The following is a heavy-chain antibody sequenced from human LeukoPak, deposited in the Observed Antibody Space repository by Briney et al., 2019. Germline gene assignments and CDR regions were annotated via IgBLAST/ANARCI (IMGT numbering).Heavy chain of an antibody. CDR3: ARLHGTRQLWLPFDL. D-gene: IGHD5-18*01. CDR2: IAYDGRSA. Sequence: PGRSLRLSCAASGFTFSDYGIHWVRQAPGKGLEWVAAIAYDGRSAYYTDSVKGRFTISRDNSKNTLYLQMNSLRSEDTSIYYCARLHGTRQLWLPFDLWGQGTLVTVSS. J-gene: IGHJ4*02. CDR1: GFTFSDYG. V-gene: IGHV3-30*04.